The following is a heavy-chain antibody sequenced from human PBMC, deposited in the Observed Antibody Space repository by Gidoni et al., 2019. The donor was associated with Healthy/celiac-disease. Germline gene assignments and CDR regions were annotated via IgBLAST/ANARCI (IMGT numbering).Heavy chain of an antibody. Sequence: EVQLLESGGGLVQPGGSLRLSCAASGFTFSSYAMGWVRQAPGKGLEWVSAISGCGGSTYYADTVKGRFTISRDNSKNTLYLQMNSLRAEDTAVYYCANLDMVRGDGYWGQGTLVTVSS. CDR1: GFTFSSYA. J-gene: IGHJ4*02. D-gene: IGHD3-10*01. CDR2: ISGCGGST. CDR3: ANLDMVRGDGY. V-gene: IGHV3-23*01.